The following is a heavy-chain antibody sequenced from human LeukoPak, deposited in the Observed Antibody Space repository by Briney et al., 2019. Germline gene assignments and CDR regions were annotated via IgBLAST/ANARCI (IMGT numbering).Heavy chain of an antibody. D-gene: IGHD3-9*01. J-gene: IGHJ5*02. V-gene: IGHV3-21*01. CDR2: ISSSSSYI. CDR1: GFTFDSYA. Sequence: PGGSLRLSCTASGFTFDSYAMSWVRQAPGKGLEWVSSISSSSSYIYYADSVKGRFTISRDNAKNSLYLQMNSLRAEDTAVYYCAREILTGSWGQGTLVTVSS. CDR3: AREILTGS.